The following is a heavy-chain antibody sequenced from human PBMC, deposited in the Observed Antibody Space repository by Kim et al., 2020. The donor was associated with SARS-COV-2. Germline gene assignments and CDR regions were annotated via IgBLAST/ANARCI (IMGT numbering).Heavy chain of an antibody. D-gene: IGHD2-8*01. Sequence: ASVKVSCKVSGYTLTELSMHWVRQAPGKGLEWRGGFDPEDGETIYAQKFQGRVTMTEDTSTDTAYMELSSLRSEDTAVYYCATAPPYCTNGVCQNWFDPWGQGTLVTGSS. CDR1: GYTLTELS. CDR3: ATAPPYCTNGVCQNWFDP. V-gene: IGHV1-24*01. CDR2: FDPEDGET. J-gene: IGHJ5*02.